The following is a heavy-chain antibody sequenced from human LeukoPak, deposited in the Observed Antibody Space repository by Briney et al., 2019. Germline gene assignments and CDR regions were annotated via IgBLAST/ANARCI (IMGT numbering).Heavy chain of an antibody. D-gene: IGHD3-22*01. Sequence: ASVKVSCKASGYTFTGYYMHWVRQAPGQGLEWMGWMNPNSGNTGYAQKFQGRVTMTRNTSISTAYMELSSLRSEDTAVYYCARGTGYYYDSSGYYLVYWGQGTLVTVSS. CDR1: GYTFTGYY. J-gene: IGHJ4*02. CDR3: ARGTGYYYDSSGYYLVY. V-gene: IGHV1-8*02. CDR2: MNPNSGNT.